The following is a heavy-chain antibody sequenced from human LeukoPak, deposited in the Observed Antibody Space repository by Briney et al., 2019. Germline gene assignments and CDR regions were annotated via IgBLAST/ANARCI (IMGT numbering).Heavy chain of an antibody. D-gene: IGHD6-19*01. Sequence: SETLSLNCTVSGGSISTDYWSWIRQPAGKVLEWIGRVYSSGSTNYNPSLKSRVTMALDTSKNQFSLKLSSVTAADTAVHYCARLAAVAGTDYWGQGTLVTVSS. J-gene: IGHJ4*02. CDR3: ARLAAVAGTDY. CDR1: GGSISTDY. CDR2: VYSSGST. V-gene: IGHV4-4*07.